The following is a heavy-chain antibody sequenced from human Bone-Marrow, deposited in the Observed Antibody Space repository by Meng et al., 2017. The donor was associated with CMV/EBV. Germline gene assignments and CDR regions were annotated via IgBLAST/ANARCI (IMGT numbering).Heavy chain of an antibody. V-gene: IGHV3-15*01. CDR3: TMDLTTVTPSHYYYGMDV. CDR2: IRSETDGGIA. CDR1: GFNFKNAW. Sequence: GGSLRLSCSPSGFNFKNAWLSWVRQAPGKGLEWVGRIRSETDGGIAEYAASVEGRFTISRDDSRKTLSLQMTSLKIDDAGVYYCTMDLTTVTPSHYYYGMDVWGQGTTVTVSS. J-gene: IGHJ6*02. D-gene: IGHD4-11*01.